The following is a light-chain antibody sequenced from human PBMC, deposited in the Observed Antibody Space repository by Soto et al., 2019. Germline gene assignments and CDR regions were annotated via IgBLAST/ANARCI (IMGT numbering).Light chain of an antibody. J-gene: IGKJ1*01. CDR2: GAS. CDR3: QQYDNWPPRGT. Sequence: EIVITQAPATLSVSPGERATLSCRASQSVTSSLAWYQQKPGQAPRLLIYGASTRATGIPARFSGSGSGTEFTLTISSLQSEDFAVYYCQQYDNWPPRGTFGQGTKVEIK. CDR1: QSVTSS. V-gene: IGKV3-15*01.